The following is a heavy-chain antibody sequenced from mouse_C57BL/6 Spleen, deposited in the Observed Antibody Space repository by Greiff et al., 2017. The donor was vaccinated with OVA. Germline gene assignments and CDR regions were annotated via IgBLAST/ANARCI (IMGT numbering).Heavy chain of an antibody. CDR1: GYSITSGYY. CDR3: ARSWDYDGAMDY. J-gene: IGHJ4*01. CDR2: ISYDGSN. V-gene: IGHV3-6*01. D-gene: IGHD2-4*01. Sequence: ESGPGLVKPSQSLSLTCSVTGYSITSGYYWNWIRQFPGNKLEWMGYISYDGSNNYNPSLKNRISINRDTSKNQFFLKLNSVTTEDTATYYCARSWDYDGAMDYWGQGTSVTVSS.